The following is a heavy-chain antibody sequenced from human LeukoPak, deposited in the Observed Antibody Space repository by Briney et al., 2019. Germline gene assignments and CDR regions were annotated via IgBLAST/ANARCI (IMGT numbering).Heavy chain of an antibody. D-gene: IGHD2-15*01. V-gene: IGHV3-21*01. Sequence: GGSLRLSCAASGFTFSRYRMNWVRQAPGKGLQWVSSISSSSTYIYYADSVKGRFTISRDNAKNSLYLQMNSLRAEDTAVYYCARGYCSGGSCYFDYWGQGTLVTVSS. J-gene: IGHJ4*02. CDR2: ISSSSTYI. CDR1: GFTFSRYR. CDR3: ARGYCSGGSCYFDY.